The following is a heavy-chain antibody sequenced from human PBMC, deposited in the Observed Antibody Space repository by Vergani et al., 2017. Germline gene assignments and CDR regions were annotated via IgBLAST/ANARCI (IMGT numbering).Heavy chain of an antibody. Sequence: QVQLQQWGAGLLKPSETLSLTCAVYGGSFSGYYWCWIRQPPGKGLEWMGEINHSGSTNYNPSLKSRVTITVDTSKNQFSLKLSSVTAADTAVYYCAGGMVGATTVRYNWFDSWGQGTLVTVSS. CDR3: AGGMVGATTVRYNWFDS. CDR1: GGSFSGYY. J-gene: IGHJ5*01. V-gene: IGHV4-34*01. CDR2: INHSGST. D-gene: IGHD1-26*01.